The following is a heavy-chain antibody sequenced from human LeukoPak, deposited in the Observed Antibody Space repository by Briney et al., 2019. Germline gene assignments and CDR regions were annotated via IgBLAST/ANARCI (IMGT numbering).Heavy chain of an antibody. J-gene: IGHJ5*02. CDR2: INGSYSDT. V-gene: IGHV3-11*03. CDR1: GFTFREYY. CDR3: ARRGTTYCTVDSCHPNWFDP. Sequence: PGGSLRLSCAASGFTFREYYITWIRQAPARGLDWISYINGSYSDTKYAASVKGRFTISRDNAKNSVYLLMNSLRAEDTAVYYCARRGTTYCTVDSCHPNWFDPWGQGTLVTVSS. D-gene: IGHD2-15*01.